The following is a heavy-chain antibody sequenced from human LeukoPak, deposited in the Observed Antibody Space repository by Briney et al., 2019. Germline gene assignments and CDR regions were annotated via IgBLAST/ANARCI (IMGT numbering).Heavy chain of an antibody. CDR1: GVSISSYY. V-gene: IGHV4-4*07. CDR2: MSSSGST. CDR3: ARLNSGWYVHDY. J-gene: IGHJ4*02. Sequence: SETLSLTCTVSGVSISSYYWNWIRQPAGKGLEWIGRMSSSGSTNYNPSLKSQVTMSVDTSRNQFSLRLSSVTAADTAVYYCARLNSGWYVHDYWGQGALVTVSS. D-gene: IGHD6-19*01.